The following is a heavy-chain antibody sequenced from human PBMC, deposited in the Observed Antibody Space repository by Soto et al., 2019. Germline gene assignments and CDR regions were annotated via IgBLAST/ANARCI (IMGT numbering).Heavy chain of an antibody. CDR2: INPNSGDA. J-gene: IGHJ4*02. Sequence: QVQLVHSGAELKKPGASVKVSCKASGYTFTAYAMHWVRQAPGQGLEWMGWINPNSGDATYAQKFQGRVTMTMDTSITTAYMELSSLSYDDTAVYYCAKGDSDYYFDSLGQGTLVTVSS. CDR3: AKGDSDYYFDS. D-gene: IGHD4-4*01. V-gene: IGHV1-2*02. CDR1: GYTFTAYA.